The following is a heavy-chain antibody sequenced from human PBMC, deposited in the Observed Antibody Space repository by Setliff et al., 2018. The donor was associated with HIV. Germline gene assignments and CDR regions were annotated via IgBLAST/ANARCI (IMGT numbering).Heavy chain of an antibody. V-gene: IGHV3-21*01. CDR1: GFTFSSYS. CDR2: ISSSSSYI. D-gene: IGHD1-26*01. CDR3: ARDRPRGGGSLDAFDI. J-gene: IGHJ3*02. Sequence: GGSLRLSCAASGFTFSSYSMNWVRQAPGKGLEWVSSISSSSSYIYYADSVMGRFTISRDNAKNSLYLQMNSLRAEDTAVYYCARDRPRGGGSLDAFDIWGQGTMVTVSS.